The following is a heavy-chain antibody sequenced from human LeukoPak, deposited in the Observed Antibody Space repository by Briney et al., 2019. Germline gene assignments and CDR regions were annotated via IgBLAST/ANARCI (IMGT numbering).Heavy chain of an antibody. CDR2: INSDGSST. CDR3: ARDPCGSCPSRF. D-gene: IGHD2-15*01. CDR1: GFTFSSYW. V-gene: IGHV3-74*01. Sequence: GGSLRLSCAASGFTFSSYWTHWVRQAPGKGLVWVSRINSDGSSTSYADSVRGRFTISRDNAKNTLYLQMNSLRAEDTAVYYCARDPCGSCPSRFGGQGTLVTVSS. J-gene: IGHJ4*02.